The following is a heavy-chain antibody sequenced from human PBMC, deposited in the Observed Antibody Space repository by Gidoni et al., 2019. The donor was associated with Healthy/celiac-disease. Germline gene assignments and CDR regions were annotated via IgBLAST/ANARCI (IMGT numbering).Heavy chain of an antibody. V-gene: IGHV3-15*01. CDR3: TTDIPLKRNYFDY. Sequence: EVQLVESGGGLVKPGGDLRLSCAASGVTFSNAWMSWVRQAPGKGLEWIGRIKSKTDSRTTDDAATVKGRFTISRNDSKNTLYLQMNSLKTEDTAVYYCTTDIPLKRNYFDYWGQGTLVTVSS. CDR1: GVTFSNAW. J-gene: IGHJ4*02. CDR2: IKSKTDSRTT. D-gene: IGHD2-8*01.